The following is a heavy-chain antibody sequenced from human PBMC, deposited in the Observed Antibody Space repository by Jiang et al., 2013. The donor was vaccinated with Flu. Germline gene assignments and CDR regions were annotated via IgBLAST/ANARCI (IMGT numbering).Heavy chain of an antibody. V-gene: IGHV5-51*01. CDR1: GYSFTSYW. D-gene: IGHD3-3*01. CDR3: AAVEPKGAHYDCFATEGAMSFDI. Sequence: GAEVKKPGESLKISCKGSGYSFTSYWIGWVRQMPGKGLEWMGFIYSTGSDTKYSPSFQGQVTISVDKSIATAFLNWSSLKASDTAMYYCAAVEPKGAHYDCFATEGAMSFDIVGPRD. J-gene: IGHJ3*02. CDR2: IYSTGSDT.